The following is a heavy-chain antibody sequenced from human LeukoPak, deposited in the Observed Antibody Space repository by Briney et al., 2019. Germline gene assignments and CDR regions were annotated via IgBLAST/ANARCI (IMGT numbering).Heavy chain of an antibody. J-gene: IGHJ4*02. CDR2: IYYRGST. V-gene: IGHV4-39*01. CDR1: GASINSSSYY. D-gene: IGHD3-10*01. CDR3: ARRSEGVGY. Sequence: SETLSLTCTVSGASINSSSYYWGWIRQPPGKGLEWIGSIYYRGSTFYTPSLKSRVTISVDTSKNQFSLKLSSVTAADTALYYCARRSEGVGYWGQGTLVTVSS.